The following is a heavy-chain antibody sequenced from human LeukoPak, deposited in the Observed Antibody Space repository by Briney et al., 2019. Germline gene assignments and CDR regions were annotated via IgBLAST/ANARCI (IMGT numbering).Heavy chain of an antibody. CDR3: ARGGYCSGGSCYSGWFDP. CDR2: INAGNGNT. Sequence: ASVKVSCKASGYTFTSYAMHWVRQAPGQRLEWMGWINAGNGNTKYSQKFQGRVTITRDTSASTAYMELSSLRCEDTAVYYCARGGYCSGGSCYSGWFDPWGQGTLVTVSS. D-gene: IGHD2-15*01. V-gene: IGHV1-3*01. CDR1: GYTFTSYA. J-gene: IGHJ5*02.